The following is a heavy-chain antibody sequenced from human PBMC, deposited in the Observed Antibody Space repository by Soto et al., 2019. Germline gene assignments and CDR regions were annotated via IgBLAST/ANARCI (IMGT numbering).Heavy chain of an antibody. CDR1: GFTFSIYA. J-gene: IGHJ4*02. Sequence: GGSVRLSCAASGFTFSIYAMSWFRQAPGKGLEWVSAISCNGSSTYYADSVKGRFTISRDNSKNTLYLQMNSLRAEDTAVYYCSAGSDFDYWGQGTLVTVSS. CDR2: ISCNGSST. CDR3: SAGSDFDY. D-gene: IGHD5-12*01. V-gene: IGHV3-23*01.